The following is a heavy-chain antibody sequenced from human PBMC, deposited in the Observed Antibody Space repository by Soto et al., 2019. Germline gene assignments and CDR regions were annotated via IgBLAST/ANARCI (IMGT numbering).Heavy chain of an antibody. CDR2: ISSSSSYI. D-gene: IGHD2-15*01. CDR1: GFTFSSYS. V-gene: IGHV3-21*01. J-gene: IGHJ6*03. Sequence: EVQLVESGGGLVKPGGSLRLSCAASGFTFSSYSMNWVRQAPGKGLERVSSISSSSSYIYDGDSVTRRFTISRDTAKNSLYLQMNSLRAEDTAVYYSASGLYCSGGSCYADYYYYMDVWRKGTTVTFSS. CDR3: ASGLYCSGGSCYADYYYYMDV.